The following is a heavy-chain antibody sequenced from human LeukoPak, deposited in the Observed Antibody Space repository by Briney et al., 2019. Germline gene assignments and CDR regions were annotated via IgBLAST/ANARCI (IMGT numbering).Heavy chain of an antibody. CDR2: INQDGSET. Sequence: PGGSLRLSCAASGFTFSSYAMSWVRQAPGRGLEWVANINQDGSETNYVDSVKGRFTISRDNAKTSLYLQMNSLRAEDTAIYYCAKGGYIYGHWGQGTLVTVSS. J-gene: IGHJ4*02. CDR3: AKGGYIYGH. D-gene: IGHD5-18*01. V-gene: IGHV3-7*01. CDR1: GFTFSSYA.